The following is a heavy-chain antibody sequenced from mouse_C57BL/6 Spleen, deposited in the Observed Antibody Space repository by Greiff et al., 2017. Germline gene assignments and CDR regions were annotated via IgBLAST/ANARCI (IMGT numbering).Heavy chain of an antibody. V-gene: IGHV1-69*01. CDR2: IDPSDSYT. CDR3: ARRAEYWYFDV. J-gene: IGHJ1*03. D-gene: IGHD3-3*01. CDR1: GYTFTSYW. Sequence: QVQLQQPGAELVMPGASVKLSCKASGYTFTSYWMHWVKQRPGQGLEWIGEIDPSDSYTNYNQKFKGKSTLTVDKSSSTAYMQLSSLTSEDSAVYYCARRAEYWYFDVWGTGTTVTVSS.